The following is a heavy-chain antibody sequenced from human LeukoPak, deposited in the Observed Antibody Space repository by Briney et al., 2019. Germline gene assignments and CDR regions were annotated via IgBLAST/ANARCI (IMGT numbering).Heavy chain of an antibody. CDR3: ARSGEYYYYYGMDV. CDR1: GFTFSSYG. V-gene: IGHV4-59*08. J-gene: IGHJ6*02. D-gene: IGHD1-26*01. CDR2: IYYSGST. Sequence: GSLRLSCAASGFTFSSYGVHWIRQPPGKGLEWIGYIYYSGSTNYNPSLKSRVTISVDTSKNQFSLKLSSVTAADTAVYYCARSGEYYYYYGMDVWGQGTTVTVSS.